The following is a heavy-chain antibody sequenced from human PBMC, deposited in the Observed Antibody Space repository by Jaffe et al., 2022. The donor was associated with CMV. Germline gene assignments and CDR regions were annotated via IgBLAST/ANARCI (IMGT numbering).Heavy chain of an antibody. CDR2: MNPNSGNT. D-gene: IGHD1-20*01. CDR3: ARHVTGITGTESPNNYYYYGMDV. Sequence: QVQLVQSGAEVKKPGASVKVSCKASGYTFTSYDINWVRQATGQGLEWMGWMNPNSGNTGYAQKFQGRVTMTRNTSISTAYMELSSLRSEDTAVYYCARHVTGITGTESPNNYYYYGMDVWGQGTTVTVSS. CDR1: GYTFTSYD. J-gene: IGHJ6*02. V-gene: IGHV1-8*01.